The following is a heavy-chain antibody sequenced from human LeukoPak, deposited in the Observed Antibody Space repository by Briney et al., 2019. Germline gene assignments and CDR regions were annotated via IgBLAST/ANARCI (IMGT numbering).Heavy chain of an antibody. V-gene: IGHV4-34*01. CDR3: ARGRFVVVPAAIYGMDV. J-gene: IGHJ6*02. CDR2: INHSGST. CDR1: GGSISSYY. Sequence: PSETLSLTCTVSGGSISSYYWSWIRQPPGKGLEWIGEINHSGSTNYNPSLKSRVTISVDTSKNQFSLKLSSVTAADTAVYYCARGRFVVVPAAIYGMDVWGQGTTVTVSS. D-gene: IGHD2-2*01.